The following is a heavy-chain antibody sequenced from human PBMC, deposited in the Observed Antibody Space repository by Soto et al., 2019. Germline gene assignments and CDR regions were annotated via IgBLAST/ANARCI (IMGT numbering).Heavy chain of an antibody. V-gene: IGHV3-48*01. Sequence: GGSLRLSCAASGLTFSKYSMNWVRQAPGKGLEWVSYISSSGSTRYYADSVKGRFTISRDNAKNSLYLQMNSLRAEDTAVYYCARDPRDYTNYVSSDFWGQGTLVTVSS. J-gene: IGHJ4*02. CDR1: GLTFSKYS. CDR3: ARDPRDYTNYVSSDF. D-gene: IGHD4-4*01. CDR2: ISSSGSTR.